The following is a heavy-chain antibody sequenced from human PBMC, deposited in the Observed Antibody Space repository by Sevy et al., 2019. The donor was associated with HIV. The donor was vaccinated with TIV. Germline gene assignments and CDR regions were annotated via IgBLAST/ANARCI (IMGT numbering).Heavy chain of an antibody. CDR2: IYHSGST. D-gene: IGHD7-27*01. CDR3: ARTTNWGDYYYYGMDV. J-gene: IGHJ6*02. Sequence: SETLSLTCAVSGGSIISSNWWSWVRQPPGKGLEWIGEIYHSGSTNYNPSLKSRVTISVDKSKNQFSLKLSSVTAADTAVYYCARTTNWGDYYYYGMDVWGQGTTVTVSS. V-gene: IGHV4-4*02. CDR1: GGSIISSNW.